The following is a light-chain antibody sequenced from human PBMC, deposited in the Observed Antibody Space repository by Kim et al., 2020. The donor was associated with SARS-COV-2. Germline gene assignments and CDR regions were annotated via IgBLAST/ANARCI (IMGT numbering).Light chain of an antibody. CDR2: LEASGSY. CDR3: ETWDSNTRV. V-gene: IGLV4-60*03. J-gene: IGLJ3*02. Sequence: QLVLTQSSSASGSLGSSVKLTCTLSSGHSRNIIGRHQQQPGKAPRYLMKLEASGSYNKGSGVPDRFSGSSSGADRYLSISNLQSEDEADYYCETWDSNTRVFGGGTQLTVL. CDR1: SGHSRNI.